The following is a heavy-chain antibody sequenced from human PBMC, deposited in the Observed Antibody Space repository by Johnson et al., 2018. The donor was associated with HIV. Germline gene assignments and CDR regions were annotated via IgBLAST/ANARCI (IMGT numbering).Heavy chain of an antibody. CDR1: GFTFSVHA. J-gene: IGHJ3*01. V-gene: IGHV3-30*04. Sequence: QVQLVESGGGAVQPGRSLRLSCAASGFTFSVHAMHWVRQAPGKGLEWVAVISSQGSTSYYADSVKGRFSVSRDNSKNTLYLQMNSLGLGDTAVYYCVRDHKPWGQGTMVIVSS. CDR3: VRDHKP. CDR2: ISSQGSTS.